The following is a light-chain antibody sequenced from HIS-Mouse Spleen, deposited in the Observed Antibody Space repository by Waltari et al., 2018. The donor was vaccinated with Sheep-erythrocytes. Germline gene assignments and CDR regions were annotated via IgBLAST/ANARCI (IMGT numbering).Light chain of an antibody. CDR3: CSYAGSYTWV. CDR1: SSDVGGYNY. V-gene: IGLV2-11*01. J-gene: IGLJ3*02. CDR2: DGS. Sequence: QSALTQPRSVSGSPGQSVTISCTGTSSDVGGYNYVSWYQQHPGKAPKPMIYDGSTRPSGVPDRFSGSKSGNTASLTISGLQAEDEADYYCCSYAGSYTWVFGGGTKLTVL.